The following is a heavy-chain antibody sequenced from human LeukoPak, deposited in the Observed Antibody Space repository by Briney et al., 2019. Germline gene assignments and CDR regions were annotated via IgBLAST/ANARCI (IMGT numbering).Heavy chain of an antibody. CDR2: IKQDGSEK. D-gene: IGHD5-18*01. CDR3: AKNGGYSYDYIDY. Sequence: PGGSLRLSCAASGFTFSSYWMSWVRQAPGKGLEWVANIKQDGSEKYYVDSVKGRFTISRDNSKNSLYLQMNSLRAEDTALYYCAKNGGYSYDYIDYWGQGTLVTVSS. J-gene: IGHJ4*02. CDR1: GFTFSSYW. V-gene: IGHV3-7*03.